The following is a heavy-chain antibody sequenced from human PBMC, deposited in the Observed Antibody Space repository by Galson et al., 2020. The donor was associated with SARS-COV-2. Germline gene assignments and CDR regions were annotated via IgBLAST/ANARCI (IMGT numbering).Heavy chain of an antibody. V-gene: IGHV1-24*01. J-gene: IGHJ4*02. CDR2: FDPEDGET. CDR3: ATAIWAITMIVPSYFDY. CDR1: GYTLTELS. Sequence: ASVKVSCKVSGYTLTELSMHWVRQAPGKGLEWMGGFDPEDGETLYAQKFQGRVTMTEDTSTDTAYMELSSLRSEDTAVYYCATAIWAITMIVPSYFDYWGQGTLVTVSS. D-gene: IGHD3-22*01.